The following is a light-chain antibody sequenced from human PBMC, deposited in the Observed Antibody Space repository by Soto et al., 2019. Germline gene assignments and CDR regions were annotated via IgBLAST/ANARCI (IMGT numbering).Light chain of an antibody. CDR1: QDISNY. CDR3: QQTNSFPLT. Sequence: IQMTQFPSYLSASVGDRVTITCQASQDISNYLNWYQQKPGKAPKLLIYGASSLQSGVPSRFSGTGSGTDFTLTISSLQPEDFATYYCQQTNSFPLTFGGGTKV. V-gene: IGKV1-12*01. J-gene: IGKJ4*01. CDR2: GAS.